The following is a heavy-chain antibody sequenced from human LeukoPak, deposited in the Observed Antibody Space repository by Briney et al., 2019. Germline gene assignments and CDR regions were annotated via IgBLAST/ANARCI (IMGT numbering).Heavy chain of an antibody. Sequence: SETLCLTCTVSGGSISSYYWSWIRQPPGKGLEWIGYIYYSGSTNYNPSLKSRVTISVDTSKNQFSLKLSSVTAADTAVYYCARVDYEYYFDYWGQGTLVTVSS. CDR2: IYYSGST. J-gene: IGHJ4*02. CDR1: GGSISSYY. V-gene: IGHV4-59*01. D-gene: IGHD4-17*01. CDR3: ARVDYEYYFDY.